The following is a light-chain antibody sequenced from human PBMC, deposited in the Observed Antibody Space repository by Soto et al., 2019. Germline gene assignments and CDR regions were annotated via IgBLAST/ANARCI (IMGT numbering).Light chain of an antibody. Sequence: QSVLTQPPSASGTPGQRVTISCSGGTSNIGTNGVNWYRQVPGTAPKLLIYNYDARPLGVPERFSGSKSGTSASLAISGLQAEDEADYYCSTWDGSLNSVVFGGGTKLTVL. V-gene: IGLV1-44*01. J-gene: IGLJ3*02. CDR3: STWDGSLNSVV. CDR2: NYD. CDR1: TSNIGTNG.